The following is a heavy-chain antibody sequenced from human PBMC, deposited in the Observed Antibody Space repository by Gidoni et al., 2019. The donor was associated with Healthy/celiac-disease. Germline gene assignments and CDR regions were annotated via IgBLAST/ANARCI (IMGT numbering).Heavy chain of an antibody. Sequence: QVQLVQSDAEVKKPGASVTVSCKASGYTFTSYGISWVRQAPGQGLEWMGWISAYNGNTNDAQKLQGRVTMTTDTSTSTAYMELRSLRSDDTAVYYCARDGAWELLFTSFDYWGQGTLVTVSS. V-gene: IGHV1-18*01. CDR1: GYTFTSYG. D-gene: IGHD1-26*01. CDR2: ISAYNGNT. CDR3: ARDGAWELLFTSFDY. J-gene: IGHJ4*02.